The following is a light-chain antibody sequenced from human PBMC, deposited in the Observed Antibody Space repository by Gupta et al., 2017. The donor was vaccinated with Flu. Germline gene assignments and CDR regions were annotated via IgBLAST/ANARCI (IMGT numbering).Light chain of an antibody. Sequence: DIQMTQSPSTLSASVEDRVTITCRASQSIRTWLAWYQHKPGKAPNLLIYKASTLQSGVPSRFSGSGSGTELTLTISSLQPDDFATYYCQQYNDYSPDGFGPGTKLEI. CDR1: QSIRTW. V-gene: IGKV1-5*03. CDR3: QQYNDYSPDG. J-gene: IGKJ2*03. CDR2: KAS.